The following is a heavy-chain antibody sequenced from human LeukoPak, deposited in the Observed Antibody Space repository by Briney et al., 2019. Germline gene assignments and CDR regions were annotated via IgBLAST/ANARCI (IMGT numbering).Heavy chain of an antibody. CDR1: GFTLSNHF. J-gene: IGHJ4*02. CDR2: IGPNGAST. CDR3: VKDLTGTWSFDY. Sequence: GGSLRLSCSTSGFTLSNHFMHWVRQAPGKGLEYVSSIGPNGASTLYADSVKGRFTISRDNSKNALYLQLTSLRLEDTALYYCVKDLTGTWSFDYWGQGTLVTVSS. V-gene: IGHV3-64D*06. D-gene: IGHD3-9*01.